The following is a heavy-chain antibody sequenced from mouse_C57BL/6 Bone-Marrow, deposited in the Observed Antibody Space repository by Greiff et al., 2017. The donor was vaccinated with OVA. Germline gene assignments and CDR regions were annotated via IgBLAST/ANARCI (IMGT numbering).Heavy chain of an antibody. CDR3: AKSSPAYYRGGWYFDV. J-gene: IGHJ1*03. CDR1: GFSLTSYG. V-gene: IGHV2-5*01. CDR2: IWRGGST. Sequence: VQLQQTGPGLVQPSQSLSITCTVSGFSLTSYGVHWVRQSPGKGLEWLGVIWRGGSTDYNAAFMSRMSITKDNSKSQVFFKMNSRQADDTAIYYCAKSSPAYYRGGWYFDVWGTGTTVTVSS. D-gene: IGHD2-12*01.